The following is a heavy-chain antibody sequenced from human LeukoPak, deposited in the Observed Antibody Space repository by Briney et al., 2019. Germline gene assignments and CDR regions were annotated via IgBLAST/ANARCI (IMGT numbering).Heavy chain of an antibody. J-gene: IGHJ6*03. CDR1: GFTFRSYG. CDR2: IRYDGSNK. D-gene: IGHD6-25*01. V-gene: IGHV3-30*02. CDR3: AKDSTGVNYYYMDV. Sequence: GGSLRLSCAASGFTFRSYGMHWVRQAPGKGLEWVAFIRYDGSNKYYADSVKGRFTISRDNSKNTLYLQMNSLRAEDTAVYYCAKDSTGVNYYYMDVWGKGTTVTVSS.